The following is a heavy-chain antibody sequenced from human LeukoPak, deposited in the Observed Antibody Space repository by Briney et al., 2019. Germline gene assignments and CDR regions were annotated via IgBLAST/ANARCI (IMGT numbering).Heavy chain of an antibody. J-gene: IGHJ3*01. V-gene: IGHV3-74*01. Sequence: PGGSLRLSCAPSGFTFRSYWMHWVRQAPGKGLVWVSRINSDGSSTSYADSVKGRFTISRDNAKNTLYLQMNSLRAEDTAVYYCARDPWGRYAFDLWGQGTMVTVSS. CDR2: INSDGSST. CDR3: ARDPWGRYAFDL. D-gene: IGHD3-16*01. CDR1: GFTFRSYW.